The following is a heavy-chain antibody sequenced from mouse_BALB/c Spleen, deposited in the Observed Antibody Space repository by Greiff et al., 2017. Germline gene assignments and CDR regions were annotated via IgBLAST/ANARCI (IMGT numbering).Heavy chain of an antibody. Sequence: QVQLQQSGPGLVAPSQSLSITCTVSGFSLTSYGVHWVRQPPGKGLEWLGVIWAGGSTNYNSALMSRLSISKDNSKSQVFLKMNSLQTDDTAMYYCARDRNYYGSSYWFAYWGQGTLVTVSA. D-gene: IGHD1-1*01. CDR3: ARDRNYYGSSYWFAY. J-gene: IGHJ3*01. CDR2: IWAGGST. V-gene: IGHV2-9*02. CDR1: GFSLTSYG.